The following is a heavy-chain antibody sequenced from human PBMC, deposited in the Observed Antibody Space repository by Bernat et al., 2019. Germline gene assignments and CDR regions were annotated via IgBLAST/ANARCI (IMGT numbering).Heavy chain of an antibody. D-gene: IGHD1-26*01. V-gene: IGHV3-7*03. CDR3: ARDRRRPGMVAIPFDY. CDR2: INQDGSET. J-gene: IGHJ4*02. Sequence: EVQLVESRGDLVQPGGSLRLSCAASGFIFNTNWMSWVRQAPGKGLEWVANINQDGSETYYVDSVRGRFAISRDNAKNSLFLQMNSLRVEDTAVYYCARDRRRPGMVAIPFDYWGQGTLVTVSS. CDR1: GFIFNTNW.